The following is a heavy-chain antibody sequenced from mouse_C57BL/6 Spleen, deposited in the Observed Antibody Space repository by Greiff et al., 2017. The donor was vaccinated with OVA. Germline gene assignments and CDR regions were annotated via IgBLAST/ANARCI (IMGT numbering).Heavy chain of an antibody. CDR3: AIGGYYDYDGFAY. V-gene: IGHV5-16*01. Sequence: EVKLVESEGGLVQPGSSMKLSCTASGFTFSDYYMAWVRQVPEKGLEWVANINYDGSSTYYLDSLKSRFIISRDNAKNILYLQMSSLKSEDTATYYCAIGGYYDYDGFAYWGQGTLVTVSA. J-gene: IGHJ3*01. CDR2: INYDGSST. CDR1: GFTFSDYY. D-gene: IGHD2-4*01.